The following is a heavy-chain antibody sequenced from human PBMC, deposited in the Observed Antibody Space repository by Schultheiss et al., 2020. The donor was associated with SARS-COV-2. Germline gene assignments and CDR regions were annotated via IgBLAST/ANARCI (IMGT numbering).Heavy chain of an antibody. V-gene: IGHV4-61*01. CDR3: ARRGDLITMFLGVNFDH. CDR2: VFYSGST. Sequence: SETLSLTCTVSGGSVSSGSYYWSWIRQPPGKGLEWIGYVFYSGSTNYNPSLKSRVTISVDTSKNQFSLKLSSVTAADTAVYYCARRGDLITMFLGVNFDHWGQGTLVTVSS. D-gene: IGHD3-10*01. CDR1: GGSVSSGSYY. J-gene: IGHJ4*02.